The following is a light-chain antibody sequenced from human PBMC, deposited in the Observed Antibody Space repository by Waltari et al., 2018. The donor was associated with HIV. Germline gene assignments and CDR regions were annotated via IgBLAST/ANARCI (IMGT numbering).Light chain of an antibody. CDR1: TSNIGTNN. J-gene: IGLJ3*02. V-gene: IGLV1-44*01. Sequence: QSVLTQPPSASGTPGQRIIISCSGSTSNIGTNNVNWYQQLPGTTPRLLMHSNIHRPAWVPARCSGSRSGTSASLAISGLQSEEEADYYCSAWDASLGAWMFGGGTKLTVL. CDR3: SAWDASLGAWM. CDR2: SNI.